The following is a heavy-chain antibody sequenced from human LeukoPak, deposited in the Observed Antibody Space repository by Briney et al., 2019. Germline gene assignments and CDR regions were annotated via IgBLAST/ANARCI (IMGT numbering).Heavy chain of an antibody. D-gene: IGHD5-12*01. V-gene: IGHV4-34*01. CDR3: ARGFSPGLRFDP. J-gene: IGHJ5*02. CDR1: GGSFSGYY. CDR2: INHSGNT. Sequence: SETLSLTCAVYGGSFSGYYWSWIREPPGKGLEWIGEINHSGNTNYNPSLKSRVTISVDTSKNQFSLKLSSVTAADTAVYCCARGFSPGLRFDPWGQGTLVTVSS.